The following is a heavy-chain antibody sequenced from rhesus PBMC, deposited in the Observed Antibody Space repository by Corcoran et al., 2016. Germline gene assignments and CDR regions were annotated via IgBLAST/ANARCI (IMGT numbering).Heavy chain of an antibody. CDR3: AKKRCIAAASFDY. CDR1: GLTFSISG. CDR2: INSGGDST. D-gene: IGHD6-25*01. Sequence: EVQLVETGGGLVQPGGSLKLYCADSGLTFSISGMSWVRQETGQGLDWVSTINSGGDSTYSASTVKVRFTISRDNSKNTLSLQMSSLRAEDTAVNYYAKKRCIAAASFDYWGQGVLVTVSS. V-gene: IGHV3S5*01. J-gene: IGHJ4*01.